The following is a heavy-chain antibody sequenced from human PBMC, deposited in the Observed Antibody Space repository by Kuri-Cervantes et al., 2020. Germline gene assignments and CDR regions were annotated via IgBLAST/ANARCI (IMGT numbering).Heavy chain of an antibody. V-gene: IGHV3-30-3*01. CDR3: ARGYCSGGSCYPTSNWFDP. Sequence: GESLKISCAASGFTFSSYAMHWVRQAPGKGLEWVAVISYDGSNKYYADSVKGRFTMSRDNSKNTLYLQMDSLRAEDTAVYYCARGYCSGGSCYPTSNWFDPWGQGTLVTVSS. D-gene: IGHD2-15*01. CDR1: GFTFSSYA. J-gene: IGHJ5*02. CDR2: ISYDGSNK.